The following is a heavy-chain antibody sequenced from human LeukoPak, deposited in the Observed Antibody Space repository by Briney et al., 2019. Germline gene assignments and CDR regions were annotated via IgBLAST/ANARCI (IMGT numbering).Heavy chain of an antibody. V-gene: IGHV1-24*01. J-gene: IGHJ3*02. CDR1: GYTLTELS. CDR3: ATPTVVVVAASRACDI. Sequence: ASVKVSCKVSGYTLTELSMHWVRQAPGKGLEWLGGFDPEDGETIYAQKFQGRVTMTEDTSTDTAYMELSSLRSEDTAVYYCATPTVVVVAASRACDIWGQGTMVTVSS. D-gene: IGHD2-15*01. CDR2: FDPEDGET.